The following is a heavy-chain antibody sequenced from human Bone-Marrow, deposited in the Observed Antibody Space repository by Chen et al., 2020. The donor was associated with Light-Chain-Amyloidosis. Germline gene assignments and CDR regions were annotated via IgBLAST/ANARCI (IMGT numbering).Heavy chain of an antibody. CDR1: GFVFTKYG. V-gene: IGHV3-30*02. Sequence: VRLVESGGGVVRPGGSLRPTCTVSGFVFTKYGFQWVRQAPGKGLEWVSFVRFDGSDKYYADSVKGRFTISRDDSKNTLYLQMNSLRPEDTAVYYCAQLYIYGRPFKHWGQGTLVSVSS. CDR3: AQLYIYGRPFKH. D-gene: IGHD5-18*01. J-gene: IGHJ4*02. CDR2: VRFDGSDK.